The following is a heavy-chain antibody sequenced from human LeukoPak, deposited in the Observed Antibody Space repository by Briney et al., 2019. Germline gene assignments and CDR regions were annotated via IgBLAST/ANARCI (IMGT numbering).Heavy chain of an antibody. CDR3: ARANWGRGGFDY. CDR2: INHSGST. CDR1: GGSFSGYY. D-gene: IGHD7-27*01. J-gene: IGHJ4*02. V-gene: IGHV4-34*01. Sequence: PSETLSLTCAVYGGSFSGYYWSWIRQPPGKGLEWIGEINHSGSTNYNPSLKSRVTISVDTSKNQFSLKLSSVTAADTAVYYCARANWGRGGFDYWGQGTLVTVSS.